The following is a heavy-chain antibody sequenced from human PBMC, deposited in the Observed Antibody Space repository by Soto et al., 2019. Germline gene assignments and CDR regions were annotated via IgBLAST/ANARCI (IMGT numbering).Heavy chain of an antibody. CDR3: ASHGIIATRLGEP. D-gene: IGHD6-6*01. CDR1: GGSFSGYY. V-gene: IGHV4-34*01. CDR2: INHSGST. J-gene: IGHJ5*02. Sequence: SETLSLTCAVYGGSFSGYYWSWIRQPPGKGLEWIGEINHSGSTNYNPSLKSRVTISVDTSKNQFSLKLSSVTAADTAVYYCASHGIIATRLGEPWGQGTLVTVSS.